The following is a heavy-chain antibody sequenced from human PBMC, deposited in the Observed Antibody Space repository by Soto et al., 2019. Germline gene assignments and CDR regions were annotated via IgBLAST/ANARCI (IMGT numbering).Heavy chain of an antibody. CDR3: WTAAFDY. D-gene: IGHD2-21*02. CDR1: GYTLTELS. V-gene: IGHV1-24*01. CDR2: FDPEDGET. Sequence: ASVKVSCKVSGYTLTELSMHWVRQAPGKGLEWMGGFDPEDGETVYAQKFQGRVTMTGDTSTDTAYMELSSLRSEDTAVYYCWTAAFDYWGQGTLVTVSS. J-gene: IGHJ4*02.